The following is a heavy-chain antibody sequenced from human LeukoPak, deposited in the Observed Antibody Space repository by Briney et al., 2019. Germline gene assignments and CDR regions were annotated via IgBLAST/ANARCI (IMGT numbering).Heavy chain of an antibody. J-gene: IGHJ1*01. CDR1: GGSISSGAYY. Sequence: SGTLSLTCAVSGGSISSGAYYWGWIRQPPGKGLEWIGSIYYRGSTYYNPSLKSRVTISVDTSKNQFSLILSSVTAADTAIYYCARAAGWSGWYGYFHHWGQGTLVTVSS. D-gene: IGHD6-19*01. CDR2: IYYRGST. CDR3: ARAAGWSGWYGYFHH. V-gene: IGHV4-39*07.